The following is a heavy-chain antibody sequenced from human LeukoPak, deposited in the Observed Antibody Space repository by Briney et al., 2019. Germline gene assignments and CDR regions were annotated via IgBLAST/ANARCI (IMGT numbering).Heavy chain of an antibody. Sequence: ASVKVSCKASGYTFTGYYMHWVRQAPGQGLEWMGWINPNSGGTNYAQKFQGRVTMTRDTSISTAYMELSRLRSDDTAVYYCARSRYCSGGSCYSRRAEYFQHWGQGTLVTVSS. J-gene: IGHJ1*01. CDR2: INPNSGGT. CDR1: GYTFTGYY. V-gene: IGHV1-2*02. D-gene: IGHD2-15*01. CDR3: ARSRYCSGGSCYSRRAEYFQH.